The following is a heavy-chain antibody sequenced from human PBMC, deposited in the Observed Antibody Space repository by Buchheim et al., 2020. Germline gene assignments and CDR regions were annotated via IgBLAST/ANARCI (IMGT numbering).Heavy chain of an antibody. CDR2: INTDGTST. Sequence: EVQLVESGGGLVLPGGSLRLSCAASGFTLRNYWMHWVRQAPGKGLVWVSRINTDGTSTDYADSVKGRFIISRDNATNTLYLQMNSLRGEDTAVYYCASGYYGSGSFHYWGQGS. D-gene: IGHD3-10*01. V-gene: IGHV3-74*01. CDR1: GFTLRNYW. J-gene: IGHJ4*02. CDR3: ASGYYGSGSFHY.